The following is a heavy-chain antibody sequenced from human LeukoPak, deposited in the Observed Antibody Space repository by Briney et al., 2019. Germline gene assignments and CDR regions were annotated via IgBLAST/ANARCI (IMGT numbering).Heavy chain of an antibody. Sequence: PSETLSLTCTVSGGSISSGGYYWSWIRQHPGKGLEWIGYIYYSGSTYYNPSLKSRVTISVDTSKNQFSLKLSSVTAADTAVYYCARGVTMVRGVMKPNCKPDAFDIWGQGTMVTVSS. J-gene: IGHJ3*02. V-gene: IGHV4-31*03. CDR3: ARGVTMVRGVMKPNCKPDAFDI. CDR1: GGSISSGGYY. CDR2: IYYSGST. D-gene: IGHD3-10*01.